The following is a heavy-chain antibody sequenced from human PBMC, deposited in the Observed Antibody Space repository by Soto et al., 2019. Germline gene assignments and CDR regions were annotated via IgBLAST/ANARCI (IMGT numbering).Heavy chain of an antibody. CDR2: INHSGSA. D-gene: IGHD6-19*01. CDR3: ARGLITGSHYSGGWYYFDS. CDR1: GGSINSGGYI. V-gene: IGHV4-39*07. J-gene: IGHJ4*02. Sequence: ASETLSLTCTVSGGSINSGGYIWTWIRQTPGKGLQWIGQINHSGSAYYNPSLKSRVTISVHTSNSQFSLELSSVTAADTAVYYCARGLITGSHYSGGWYYFDSWGQGTQVTVSS.